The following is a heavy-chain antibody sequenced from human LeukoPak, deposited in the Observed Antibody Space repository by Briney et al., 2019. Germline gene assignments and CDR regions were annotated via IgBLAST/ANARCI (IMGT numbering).Heavy chain of an antibody. CDR2: IYHRGST. Sequence: SETLSLTCTVSGYSISNGYYWGWIRQPPGKGLERVGSIYHRGSTYYNPSLRSRVTISLDRSKKKFSLKLTSVTAADTAVYFCARGAEYYAIWRGYAGYSDYWGQGISVTVSS. CDR1: GYSISNGYY. CDR3: ARGAEYYAIWRGYAGYSDY. D-gene: IGHD3-3*01. V-gene: IGHV4-38-2*02. J-gene: IGHJ4*02.